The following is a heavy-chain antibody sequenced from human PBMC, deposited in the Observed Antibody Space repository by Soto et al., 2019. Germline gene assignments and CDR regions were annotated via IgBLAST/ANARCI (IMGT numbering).Heavy chain of an antibody. V-gene: IGHV4-4*07. CDR2: IDTSGTT. Sequence: QVQAQESGPGLVKPSETLSLTCTVSGGSISSYYVSWIRQSAGKGLEWIGRIDTSGTTNYNPCLKSRVTMSVDASKSQFSLNLSSVTAADTAVYYCARGPRGYVYYHGMDVWGQGTTVTVSS. CDR1: GGSISSYY. CDR3: ARGPRGYVYYHGMDV. J-gene: IGHJ6*02. D-gene: IGHD3-16*01.